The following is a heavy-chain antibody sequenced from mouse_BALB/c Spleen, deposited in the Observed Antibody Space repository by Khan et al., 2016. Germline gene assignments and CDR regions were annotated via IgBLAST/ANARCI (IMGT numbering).Heavy chain of an antibody. CDR3: ARDNDRYDGERFAY. V-gene: IGHV7-3*02. CDR1: GFTFTDYY. Sequence: EVELVESGGGLVQPGGSLRLSCATSGFTFTDYYMSWVRQPPGKALEWLGFIRNKANGYTTEYTASVKGRFTISRDNSQSILYLQMNTLRAEDSATYDCARDNDRYDGERFAYWGQGTLVTVSA. CDR2: IRNKANGYTT. D-gene: IGHD2-14*01. J-gene: IGHJ3*01.